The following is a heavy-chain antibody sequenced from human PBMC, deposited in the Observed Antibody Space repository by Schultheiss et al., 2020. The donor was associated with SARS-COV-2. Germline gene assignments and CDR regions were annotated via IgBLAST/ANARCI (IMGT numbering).Heavy chain of an antibody. CDR3: ATSRAFAVTTSLGYYGMDV. D-gene: IGHD4-11*01. V-gene: IGHV1-24*01. J-gene: IGHJ6*02. Sequence: ASVKVSCKASGYTFTSYGISWVRQAPGQGLEWMGGFDPEDGETIYAQKFQGRVTMTEDTSTDTAYMELSSLRSEDTAVYYCATSRAFAVTTSLGYYGMDVWGQGTTVTVSS. CDR1: GYTFTSYG. CDR2: FDPEDGET.